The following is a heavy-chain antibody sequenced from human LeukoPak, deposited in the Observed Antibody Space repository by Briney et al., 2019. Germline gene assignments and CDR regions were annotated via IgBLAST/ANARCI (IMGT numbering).Heavy chain of an antibody. Sequence: SETLSLTCTVSGGSISSRPNSWGWIRQPPGKGLEWIGSIFCSGNTYYNPSLKSRVTISVDTSKNQFSLKVTSVTAADTAVYYCASPLLENWGQGTLVTVSS. J-gene: IGHJ4*02. CDR2: IFCSGNT. V-gene: IGHV4-39*01. CDR3: ASPLLEN. D-gene: IGHD3-3*01. CDR1: GGSISSRPNS.